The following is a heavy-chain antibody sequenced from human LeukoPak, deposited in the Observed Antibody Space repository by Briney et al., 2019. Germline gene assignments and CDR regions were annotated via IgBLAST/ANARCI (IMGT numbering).Heavy chain of an antibody. J-gene: IGHJ3*02. CDR2: NYYSGST. Sequence: PSETLSLTCTVSGGSISSSSYYWGWIRQPPGKGLEWIGSNYYSGSTYYNPSLKSRVTISVDTSKNQFSLKLSSVTAADTAVYYCARSLYAFDIWGQGTMVTVSS. CDR3: ARSLYAFDI. V-gene: IGHV4-39*07. CDR1: GGSISSSSYY.